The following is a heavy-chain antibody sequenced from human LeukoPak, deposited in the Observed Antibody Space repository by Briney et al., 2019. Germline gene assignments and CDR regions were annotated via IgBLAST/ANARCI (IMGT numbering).Heavy chain of an antibody. CDR3: ARGATIFGVVIGRYYYYYGMDV. J-gene: IGHJ6*02. CDR2: INHSGST. CDR1: GGSFSGYY. D-gene: IGHD3-3*01. V-gene: IGHV4-34*01. Sequence: PSETLSLTCAVYGGSFSGYYWSWIRQPPGKGLEWIGEINHSGSTNYNPSLKSRVTISVDTSKNQFSLKLSSVTAADTAVYYCARGATIFGVVIGRYYYYYGMDVWGQGTTVTVSS.